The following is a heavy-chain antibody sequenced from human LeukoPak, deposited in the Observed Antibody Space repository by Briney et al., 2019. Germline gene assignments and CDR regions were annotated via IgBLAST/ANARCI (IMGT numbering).Heavy chain of an antibody. V-gene: IGHV3-30*18. CDR2: ISDDGSIK. Sequence: GGSLRLSCAASGFTFSSHGMHWVRQAPGKGLEWVAVISDDGSIKLYGDSAKGRFTISRDNSENTLYLQMNSLKTEDTAVYYCAKDRAFQAAGVTDYWGQGTLVTVSS. CDR3: AKDRAFQAAGVTDY. J-gene: IGHJ4*02. CDR1: GFTFSSHG. D-gene: IGHD3-10*01.